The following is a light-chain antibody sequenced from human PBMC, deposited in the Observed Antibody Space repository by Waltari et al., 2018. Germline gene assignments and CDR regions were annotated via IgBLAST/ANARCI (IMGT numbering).Light chain of an antibody. CDR1: QSLLQSNGYTY. J-gene: IGKJ2*01. CDR2: LSS. Sequence: DIVMTQSLLSLPVTPGEPAPSSCRSSQSLLQSNGYTYLDWYLQKPGQSPQLLIYLSSTRASGVPDRFSGSGSGTDFTLKISRMEAEDVGVYYCMQALQTPYTFGQGTKLEIK. CDR3: MQALQTPYT. V-gene: IGKV2-28*01.